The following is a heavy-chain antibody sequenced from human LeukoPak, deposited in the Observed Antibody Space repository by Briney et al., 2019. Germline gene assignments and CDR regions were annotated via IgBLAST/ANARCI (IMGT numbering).Heavy chain of an antibody. Sequence: GGSLRLSCAASGFTFRSYSMNWVRQAPGKGLEWVSSISSSSTYIYYADSVKGRFIISGDNAKNSLYLQMNSLRAEDTAVYYCARALQGEWFGVGWFDPWGQGTLVTVSS. CDR2: ISSSSTYI. D-gene: IGHD3-10*01. CDR3: ARALQGEWFGVGWFDP. J-gene: IGHJ5*02. V-gene: IGHV3-21*04. CDR1: GFTFRSYS.